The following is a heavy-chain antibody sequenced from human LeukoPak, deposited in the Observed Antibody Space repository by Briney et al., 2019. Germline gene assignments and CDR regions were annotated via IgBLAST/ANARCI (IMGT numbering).Heavy chain of an antibody. CDR1: GGSFSGYY. Sequence: PSETLSLTCAVYGGSFSGYYWSWIRQPPGKGLEWIGEINHSGSTNYNPSLKSRVIISVDTSKNQFSLKLSSVTAADTAVYYCARGAGMDVWGQGTTVTVSS. CDR2: INHSGST. J-gene: IGHJ6*02. CDR3: ARGAGMDV. V-gene: IGHV4-34*01.